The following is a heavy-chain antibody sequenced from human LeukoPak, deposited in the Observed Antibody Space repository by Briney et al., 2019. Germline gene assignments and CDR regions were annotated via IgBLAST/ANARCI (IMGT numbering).Heavy chain of an antibody. CDR3: ARGPNKSDGGNSGSAWFDP. V-gene: IGHV1-8*01. D-gene: IGHD4-23*01. CDR1: GYTFTTYD. Sequence: GASVKVSCKASGYTFTTYDINWVRQATGQGLEWMGWMNPNSGNTGYAQKFQGRATMTRNTSISTAYMELSSLRPEDTAVYYCARGPNKSDGGNSGSAWFDPWGQGTLVTVSS. CDR2: MNPNSGNT. J-gene: IGHJ5*02.